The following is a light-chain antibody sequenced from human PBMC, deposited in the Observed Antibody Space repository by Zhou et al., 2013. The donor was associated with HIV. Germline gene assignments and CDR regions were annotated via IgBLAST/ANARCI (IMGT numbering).Light chain of an antibody. CDR3: QQRYNWPVT. CDR2: GVS. CDR1: QSVRSS. V-gene: IGKV3-15*01. J-gene: IGKJ4*01. Sequence: ETVMTQSPATLSVSPGEGATLSCRASQSVRSSLAWYQQKPGQAPRLLIYGVSTRATGIPARFSGSGSGTEFTLTISSLQSEDFAVYYCQQRYNWPVTFGGGTKVEIK.